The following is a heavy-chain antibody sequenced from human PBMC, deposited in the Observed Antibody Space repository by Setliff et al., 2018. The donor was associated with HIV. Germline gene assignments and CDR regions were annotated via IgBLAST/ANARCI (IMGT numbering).Heavy chain of an antibody. CDR1: GDSIGYYY. V-gene: IGHV4-4*07. J-gene: IGHJ3*01. CDR3: ARDRIEVVVDGPHDVFDV. CDR2: IHTGGST. Sequence: SETLSLTCTVSGDSIGYYYWSWIRQPAGRGLEWMGRIHTGGSTNYNPSLTSRVTLSVDTSKNQFFLKLTSLSAADTAVYYCARDRIEVVVDGPHDVFDVWGRGATVTVSS. D-gene: IGHD2-15*01.